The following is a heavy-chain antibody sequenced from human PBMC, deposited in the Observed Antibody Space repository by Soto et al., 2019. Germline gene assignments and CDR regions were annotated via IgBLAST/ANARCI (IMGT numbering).Heavy chain of an antibody. CDR1: GYTFPSYYSLTSNY. CDR3: ARGANHDYSQD. Sequence: LVKGSCKASGYTFPSYYSLTSNYIHWVRRAPGQGLEWMGGIIPIFGTANYAQKFQGRVTITADESTSTAYMELSSLRSEDTAVYYCARGANHDYSQDWGQGTLVTVSS. CDR2: IIPIFGTA. J-gene: IGHJ4*02. V-gene: IGHV1-69*13. D-gene: IGHD4-4*01.